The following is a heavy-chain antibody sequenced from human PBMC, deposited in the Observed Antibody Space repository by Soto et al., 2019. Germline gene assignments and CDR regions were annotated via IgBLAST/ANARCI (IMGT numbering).Heavy chain of an antibody. CDR3: VRRHVSATGIDWFDP. V-gene: IGHV1-3*01. D-gene: IGHD6-13*01. CDR2: INAANGDT. J-gene: IGHJ5*02. CDR1: GYTFTRYG. Sequence: GAAVKVSCKACGYTFTRYGIHWVRQAPGQRLEWMGWINAANGDTKYSPKFQGRVTITRDTSASTAYMELSSLRSEDTAVYYCVRRHVSATGIDWFDPWGQGTLVTVSS.